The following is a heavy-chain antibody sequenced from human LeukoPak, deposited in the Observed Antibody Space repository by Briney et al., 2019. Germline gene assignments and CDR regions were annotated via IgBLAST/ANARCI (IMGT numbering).Heavy chain of an antibody. J-gene: IGHJ4*02. V-gene: IGHV3-30*04. Sequence: GGSLRLSCAASGFTFSSYAMHWVRQAPGKGLEWVAVISYDGSNKYYADSVKGRFTISRDNSKNTLYLQMNSLRAEDTAVYYCASDQDLIAVAGTREYYFDYWGQGTLVTVSS. CDR3: ASDQDLIAVAGTREYYFDY. CDR2: ISYDGSNK. D-gene: IGHD6-19*01. CDR1: GFTFSSYA.